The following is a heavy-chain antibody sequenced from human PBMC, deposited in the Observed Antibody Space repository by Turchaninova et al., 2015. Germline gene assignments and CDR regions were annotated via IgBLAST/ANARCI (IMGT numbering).Heavy chain of an antibody. CDR2: MSDSGGTT. D-gene: IGHD1-7*01. CDR1: GFPFSSYA. Sequence: EVQLVESGGNLVPPGGSLGLTWTASGFPFSSYAMSWVRQAPGKGLEWVSGMSDSGGTTYYADSVKGRFTISRDNSKNTLYLQMNSLRAEDTAVYYCAKAINWNYESGYFDYWGQGTLVTVSS. CDR3: AKAINWNYESGYFDY. V-gene: IGHV3-23*04. J-gene: IGHJ4*02.